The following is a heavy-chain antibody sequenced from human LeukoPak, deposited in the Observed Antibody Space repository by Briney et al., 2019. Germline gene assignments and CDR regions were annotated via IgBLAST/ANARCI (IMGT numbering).Heavy chain of an antibody. CDR2: ISGSGGST. Sequence: GGSLRLSCAASGFTFSSYAMGWVRQAPGKGLEWVSAISGSGGSTYYADSVKGRFTISRDNSKNTLYLQMNSLRAEDTAVYYCAKNQLVTVYFDYWGQGTLVTVSS. CDR3: AKNQLVTVYFDY. D-gene: IGHD6-13*01. J-gene: IGHJ4*02. V-gene: IGHV3-23*01. CDR1: GFTFSSYA.